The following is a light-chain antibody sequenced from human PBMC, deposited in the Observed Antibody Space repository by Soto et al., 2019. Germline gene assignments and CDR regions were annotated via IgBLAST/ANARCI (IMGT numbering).Light chain of an antibody. Sequence: SYELAQPPSVSVAPGQTPRISCGGNNIGSKSVHWYQQRPGQAPVLVVYDDSDRPSGIPERFSGSNSGNTATLTISGVEAEDEADYYCQVWDSSSDHYVFGTGTKVTVL. CDR3: QVWDSSSDHYV. V-gene: IGLV3-21*02. CDR2: DDS. J-gene: IGLJ1*01. CDR1: NIGSKS.